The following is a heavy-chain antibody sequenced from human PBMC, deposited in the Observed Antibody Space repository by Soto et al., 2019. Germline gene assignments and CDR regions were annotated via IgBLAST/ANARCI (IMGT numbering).Heavy chain of an antibody. D-gene: IGHD6-13*01. V-gene: IGHV2-26*01. CDR3: ARCSIIRYPNLLYFDH. J-gene: IGHJ4*02. Sequence: QVTLKESGPVLVKPTETLTLTCTVSGFSLSNARMGVSWIRQPPGKALEWLAHIFSDDEKSYSTSLKSRLTISKDTSKSQLVLTMTNMAPVDTATYYFARCSIIRYPNLLYFDHRGQGTLVTVSS. CDR1: GFSLSNARMG. CDR2: IFSDDEK.